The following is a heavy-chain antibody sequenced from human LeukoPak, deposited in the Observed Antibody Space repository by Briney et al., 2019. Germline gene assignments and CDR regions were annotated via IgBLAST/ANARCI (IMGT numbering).Heavy chain of an antibody. V-gene: IGHV1-18*01. CDR2: ISNYNGNK. D-gene: IGHD4-23*01. CDR3: ARTVDAEPRYLDY. CDR1: GYTFSSYG. Sequence: ASVKVSCKASGYTFSSYGISWVRQAPGQGLEWMGCISNYNGNKYFAQNLQGRVTMTIDTSKRIVYMEMRSLRSDDTAVYYCARTVDAEPRYLDYWDQGILVSVSS. J-gene: IGHJ4*02.